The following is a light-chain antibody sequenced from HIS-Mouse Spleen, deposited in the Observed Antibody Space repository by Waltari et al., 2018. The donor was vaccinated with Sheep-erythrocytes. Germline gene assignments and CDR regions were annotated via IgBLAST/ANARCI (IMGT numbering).Light chain of an antibody. J-gene: IGLJ2*01. Sequence: QSALTQPASVSGSPGQSITISCTGTSSDVGGYNYVSWYQQHPGKAPKPMIYDVSNRPSGVSNRCSGSKSGNTASLTISGLQAEDEADYYCSSYTSSSTVVFGGGTKLTVL. CDR1: SSDVGGYNY. CDR3: SSYTSSSTVV. CDR2: DVS. V-gene: IGLV2-14*03.